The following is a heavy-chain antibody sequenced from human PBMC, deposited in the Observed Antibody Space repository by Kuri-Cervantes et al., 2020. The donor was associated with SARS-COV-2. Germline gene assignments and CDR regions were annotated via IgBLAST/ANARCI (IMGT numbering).Heavy chain of an antibody. D-gene: IGHD3-3*01. Sequence: GSLRLSCTVSGGSISSSSYYWGWIRQPPGKGLEWIGSIYYSGSTYYNPSLRSRVTISVDTSKNQFSLKLSSVTAADTAVYYCATVRVTIFGVVIIGGWFDPWGQGTLVTVSS. V-gene: IGHV4-39*01. CDR2: IYYSGST. J-gene: IGHJ5*02. CDR1: GGSISSSSYY. CDR3: ATVRVTIFGVVIIGGWFDP.